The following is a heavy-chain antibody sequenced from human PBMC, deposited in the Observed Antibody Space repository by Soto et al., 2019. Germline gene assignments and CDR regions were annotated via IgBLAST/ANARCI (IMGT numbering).Heavy chain of an antibody. D-gene: IGHD2-2*01. CDR2: IYSGGTT. J-gene: IGHJ6*02. CDR3: ARQYCSSTSCGMAV. V-gene: IGHV3-53*01. CDR1: GFTVGGNY. Sequence: GGSLRLSCAASGFTVGGNYMSWVRQAPGKGLEWVSLIYSGGTTYYADSVKGRFTISRDNSKNTLYLQMSSLRAEDTAVYYCARQYCSSTSCGMAVWGQGTTVTVSS.